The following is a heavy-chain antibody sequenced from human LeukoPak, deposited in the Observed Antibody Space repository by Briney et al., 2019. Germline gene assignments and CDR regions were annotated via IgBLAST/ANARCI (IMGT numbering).Heavy chain of an antibody. D-gene: IGHD3-9*01. CDR3: ASGPDISNFDY. J-gene: IGHJ4*02. CDR1: GFTFTGYY. CDR2: INPATGDT. V-gene: IGHV1-2*02. Sequence: GASVKLCCSTAGFTFTGYYLHWVREAPGQGLEWMGWINPATGDTNYAQNFQSRLTQTRDPSISTAYMDLSSLRSDDTAVYYCASGPDISNFDYWGQGTLVTVSS.